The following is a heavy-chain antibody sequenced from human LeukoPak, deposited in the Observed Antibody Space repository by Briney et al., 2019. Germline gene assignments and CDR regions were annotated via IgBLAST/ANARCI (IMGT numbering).Heavy chain of an antibody. J-gene: IGHJ4*02. V-gene: IGHV4-59*01. CDR3: ARGRRWLQSIDY. D-gene: IGHD5-24*01. CDR1: GGSISSYY. CDR2: IYYSGST. Sequence: PSETLSLTCTVSGGSISSYYWSWLRQPPGKGLEWIGYIYYSGSTNYNPSLKSRVTISVDTSKNQFSLKLSSVTAADTAVYYCARGRRWLQSIDYCGQGNLDTVSS.